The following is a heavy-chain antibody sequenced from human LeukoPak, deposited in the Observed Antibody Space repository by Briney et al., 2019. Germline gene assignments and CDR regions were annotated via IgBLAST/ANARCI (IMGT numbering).Heavy chain of an antibody. J-gene: IGHJ5*02. CDR3: ARGGNCSGGSCYSDRGWFDP. D-gene: IGHD2-15*01. V-gene: IGHV4-61*02. CDR1: GDSISSGDYY. Sequence: SQTLSLTCTVSGDSISSGDYYWSWIRQPAGKGLEWIGRISSSGSTNYNPSLKSRVTISVDMSKNQFSLKLSSVTAADTAVYYCARGGNCSGGSCYSDRGWFDPWGQGTLVTVSS. CDR2: ISSSGST.